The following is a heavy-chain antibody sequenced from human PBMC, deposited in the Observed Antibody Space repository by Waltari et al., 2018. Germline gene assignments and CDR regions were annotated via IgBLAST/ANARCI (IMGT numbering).Heavy chain of an antibody. J-gene: IGHJ3*01. CDR3: ATYIGASIGTAAFDV. Sequence: QLQLQESGPGRGKTSETLSPTCIVSGGSIQSNRHSWAWSRQPPGQGLEWIGTMSYNGAPYSSPSLKSRVTVSRDTSKNHLSLKLGSVTAADTAVYYCATYIGASIGTAAFDVWGQGTMVTVSS. V-gene: IGHV4-39*02. CDR2: MSYNGAP. CDR1: GGSIQSNRHS. D-gene: IGHD5-12*01.